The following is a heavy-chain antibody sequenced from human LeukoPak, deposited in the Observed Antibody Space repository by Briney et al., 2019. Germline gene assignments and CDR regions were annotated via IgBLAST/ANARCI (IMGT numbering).Heavy chain of an antibody. D-gene: IGHD2-2*01. CDR1: GFTFSSYG. J-gene: IGHJ4*02. Sequence: GGSLRLSCAASGFTFSSYGMHWVRQAPGKGLEWVAVIWYDGSNTYYADSVKGRFTISRDNSKNTLYVQMNSLRAEDTAVYCCARDRFCSTTSCYPGFFDYWGQGTLVTVSS. CDR3: ARDRFCSTTSCYPGFFDY. CDR2: IWYDGSNT. V-gene: IGHV3-33*01.